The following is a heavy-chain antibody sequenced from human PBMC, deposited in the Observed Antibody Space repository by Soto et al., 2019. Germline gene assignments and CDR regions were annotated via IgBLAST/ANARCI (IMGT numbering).Heavy chain of an antibody. CDR1: VDSISRGDYY. CDR2: IYYSGST. CDR3: ARDRGFNYGTPGGVDP. Sequence: SETLCGTCTFSVDSISRGDYYWSWIRQPPGKGLEWIGYIYYSGSTSYKPSLMSRLSISVDTSKNQFSLKLTSVTAADTSVYYCARDRGFNYGTPGGVDPWGQGTMVTVSS. D-gene: IGHD3-10*01. V-gene: IGHV4-30-4*01. J-gene: IGHJ5*02.